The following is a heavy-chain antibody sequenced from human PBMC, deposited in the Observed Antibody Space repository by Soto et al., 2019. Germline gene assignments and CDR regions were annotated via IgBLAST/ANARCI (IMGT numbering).Heavy chain of an antibody. V-gene: IGHV3-30*18. Sequence: HPGGSLRLSCAASGFTFSSYGMHWVRQAPGKGLEWVAVISYDGRNKYSADSVKGRFTISRDNSKNTLYLQVNSLRAEDTAVYYCAKDKDTYGSDYYFDYWGQGT. CDR2: ISYDGRNK. CDR1: GFTFSSYG. J-gene: IGHJ4*02. CDR3: AKDKDTYGSDYYFDY. D-gene: IGHD6-19*01.